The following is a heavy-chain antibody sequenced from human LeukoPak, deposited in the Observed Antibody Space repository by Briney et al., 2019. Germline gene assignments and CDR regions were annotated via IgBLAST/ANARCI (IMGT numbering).Heavy chain of an antibody. Sequence: GGSLRLSCAASGFTFSSYWMSWVRQAPGKGLEWVSAISGSGGSTYYADSVKGRFTISRDNSKNTLYLQMNSLRAEDTAVYYCAKRGDIVVVVAAQSGWFDPWGQGTLVTVSS. CDR2: ISGSGGST. V-gene: IGHV3-23*01. D-gene: IGHD2-15*01. CDR3: AKRGDIVVVVAAQSGWFDP. CDR1: GFTFSSYW. J-gene: IGHJ5*02.